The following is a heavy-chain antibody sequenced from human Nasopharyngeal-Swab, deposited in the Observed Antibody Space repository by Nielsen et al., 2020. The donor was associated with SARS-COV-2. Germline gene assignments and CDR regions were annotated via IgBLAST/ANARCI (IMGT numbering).Heavy chain of an antibody. CDR2: IWYDGSNK. CDR1: GITFSSYG. Sequence: GSLRLSYAASGITFSSYGMHWVRQAPGKGLEWVAVIWYDGSNKYYADSVKGRFTISRDNSKNTLYLQMSSLRAEDTAVYYCARELAAAGTGGNWGQGTLVTVSS. D-gene: IGHD6-13*01. CDR3: ARELAAAGTGGN. V-gene: IGHV3-33*01. J-gene: IGHJ4*02.